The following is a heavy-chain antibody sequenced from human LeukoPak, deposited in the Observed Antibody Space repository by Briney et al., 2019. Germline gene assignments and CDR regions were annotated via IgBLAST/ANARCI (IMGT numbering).Heavy chain of an antibody. CDR1: GFTFDRFT. CDR2: INWRGHT. Sequence: GGALRLSCAASGFTFDRFTIHWVRQIPGRGVEGVSLINWRGHTFYADSVRGRFTISRDNNRNSVFMQMDSLRPEDTALYHCAKEVDCPSDCLFFHSWGQGTLVSVSS. J-gene: IGHJ4*02. D-gene: IGHD2-21*02. CDR3: AKEVDCPSDCLFFHS. V-gene: IGHV3-43*01.